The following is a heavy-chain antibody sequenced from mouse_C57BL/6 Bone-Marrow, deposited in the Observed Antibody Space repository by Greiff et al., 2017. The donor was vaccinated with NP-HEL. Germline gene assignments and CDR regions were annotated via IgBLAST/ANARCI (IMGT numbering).Heavy chain of an antibody. CDR2: IDPENGDT. D-gene: IGHD1-1*01. CDR1: GFNIKDDY. Sequence: VQLQQSGAELVRPGASVKLSCTASGFNIKDDYMHWVKQRPEQGLEWIGWIDPENGDTEYASKFQGKATITADTSSNTAYLQLSSLTSEDTAVYDCTTYGSSRYYCDYWGQGTTLTVSS. CDR3: TTYGSSRYYCDY. J-gene: IGHJ2*01. V-gene: IGHV14-4*01.